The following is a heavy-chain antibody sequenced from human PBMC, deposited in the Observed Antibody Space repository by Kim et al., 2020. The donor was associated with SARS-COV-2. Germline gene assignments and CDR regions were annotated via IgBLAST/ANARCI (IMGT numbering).Heavy chain of an antibody. CDR1: GGSISSYY. Sequence: SETLSLTCTVSGGSISSYYWSWIRQPPGKGLEWIGYIYYSGSTNYNPSLKSRVTISVDTSKNQFSLKLSSVTAADTAVYYCAGSTPLIRPFDYWGQGTLVTVSS. V-gene: IGHV4-59*01. CDR2: IYYSGST. J-gene: IGHJ4*02. CDR3: AGSTPLIRPFDY.